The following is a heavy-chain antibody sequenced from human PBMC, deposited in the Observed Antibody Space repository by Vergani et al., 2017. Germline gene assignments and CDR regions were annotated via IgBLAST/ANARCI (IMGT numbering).Heavy chain of an antibody. D-gene: IGHD3-22*01. J-gene: IGHJ4*02. CDR2: IPPADSDT. Sequence: EVQLVQSGAEVKKPGESLNISCQISGYSFTNYWIGWVRQLPGKGLEWMGIIPPADSDTRYSPSFKGQVTISVDKSISTAYLQRSSLRASDSAMYYCARLYGRDSSGSKYFDYWGQGTLVTVSS. V-gene: IGHV5-51*01. CDR3: ARLYGRDSSGSKYFDY. CDR1: GYSFTNYW.